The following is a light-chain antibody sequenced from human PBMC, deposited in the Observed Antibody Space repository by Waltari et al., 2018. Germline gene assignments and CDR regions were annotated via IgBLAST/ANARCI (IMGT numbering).Light chain of an antibody. V-gene: IGKV1-9*01. CDR2: DVS. CDR3: QKRDNYPPPT. Sequence: DFQLTQSPSFLSASVGDRVTITCRASQGISRHLAWYQQKPGEAPKLRIYDVSTLQSGVPSRFGGSGFATECTLTIISLQPEDSATYYCQKRDNYPPPTFGQGTRLEI. J-gene: IGKJ5*01. CDR1: QGISRH.